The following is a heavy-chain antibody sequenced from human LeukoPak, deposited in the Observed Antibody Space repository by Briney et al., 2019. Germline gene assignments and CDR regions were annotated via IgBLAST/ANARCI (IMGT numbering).Heavy chain of an antibody. CDR1: GGSFSGYY. J-gene: IGHJ4*02. CDR3: VTAKYQLLALDY. V-gene: IGHV4-34*01. Sequence: SETLSLTCAVYGGSFSGYYWSWIRQPPGKGLEWIGEINHSGSTNYNPSLKSRVTISVDTSKNQCSLKLSSVSAADTAVYYCVTAKYQLLALDYWGQGTLVTVSS. CDR2: INHSGST. D-gene: IGHD2-2*01.